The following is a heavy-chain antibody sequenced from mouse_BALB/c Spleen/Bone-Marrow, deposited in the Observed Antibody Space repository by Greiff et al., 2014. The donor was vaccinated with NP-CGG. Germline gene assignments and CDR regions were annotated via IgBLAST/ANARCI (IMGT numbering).Heavy chain of an antibody. Sequence: EVQLQESGPELVKPGASVKMSCKASGYTFSGYVMHWVNQKPGQGLEWIGYINPYNDGTKYNEKFKGKATLTSDKSSSTAYMELSSLTSEDSAVYYCARGGVRWNYYAMDYWGQGTSVTVSS. CDR1: GYTFSGYV. CDR3: ARGGVRWNYYAMDY. D-gene: IGHD2-14*01. J-gene: IGHJ4*01. CDR2: INPYNDGT. V-gene: IGHV1-14*01.